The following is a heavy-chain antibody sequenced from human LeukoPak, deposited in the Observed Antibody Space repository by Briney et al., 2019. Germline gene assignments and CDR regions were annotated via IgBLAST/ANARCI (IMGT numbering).Heavy chain of an antibody. J-gene: IGHJ4*02. CDR2: IYYTGTT. V-gene: IGHV4-39*07. Sequence: KPSETLSLTCTVSGGSISNTNYYWAWIRQPPGRGLEWIGSIYYTGTTFDNPSLKCRVTLSVDTSKNQFSLRLTSVTAADTAFYYCAREEYSSDWYGHDSWGQGTLVTVSS. CDR1: GGSISNTNYY. D-gene: IGHD6-13*01. CDR3: AREEYSSDWYGHDS.